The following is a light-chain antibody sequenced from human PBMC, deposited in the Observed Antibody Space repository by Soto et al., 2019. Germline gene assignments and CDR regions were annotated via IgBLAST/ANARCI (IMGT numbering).Light chain of an antibody. V-gene: IGKV1-39*01. CDR2: AAS. J-gene: IGKJ1*01. Sequence: DIQMTQSPSSLSASVGDRVSITCRASQYISTYLNWYQQKPGKAPKLLIYAASNLQSGVPSRFSGSGSGTEFTLTISSLQPGDFATYYCQQPYSTVRTFGQGTKVDIK. CDR3: QQPYSTVRT. CDR1: QYISTY.